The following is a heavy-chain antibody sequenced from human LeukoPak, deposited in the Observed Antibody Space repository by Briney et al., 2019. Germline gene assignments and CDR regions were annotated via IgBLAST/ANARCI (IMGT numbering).Heavy chain of an antibody. CDR3: VRGGSSWYHWFDP. V-gene: IGHV4-59*01. D-gene: IGHD6-13*01. CDR2: IYYSGST. CDR1: GGSISSYY. J-gene: IGHJ5*02. Sequence: SETLSLTCTVSGGSISSYYWSWIRQPPGKGLEWIGYIYYSGSTNYNPSLKSRVTISVDTSKNQFSLKLSSVTAADTAVYCCVRGGSSWYHWFDPWGQGTLVTVSS.